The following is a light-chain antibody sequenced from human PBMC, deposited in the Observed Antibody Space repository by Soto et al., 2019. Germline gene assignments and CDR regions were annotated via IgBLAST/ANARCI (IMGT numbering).Light chain of an antibody. CDR2: DAS. Sequence: EIVLTQSPATLSLSPGERATLSCRASQSVSTFLAWYQHKPGQAPRLLIYDASNRATCIPARFSGSGSGTDFTLTISSLEPEDFAVYYCQQRSDWTQAFGGGTKVEIK. J-gene: IGKJ4*01. CDR3: QQRSDWTQA. V-gene: IGKV3-11*01. CDR1: QSVSTF.